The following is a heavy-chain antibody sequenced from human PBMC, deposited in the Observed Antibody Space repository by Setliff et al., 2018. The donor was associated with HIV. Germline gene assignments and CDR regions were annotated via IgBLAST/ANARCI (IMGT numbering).Heavy chain of an antibody. CDR2: IYTSGST. CDR1: GGSISSGGYY. Sequence: SETLSLTCTVSGGSISSGGYYWSWIRQPAGKGLEWIGHIYTSGSTNYNPSLKSRVTTSVDTSKNQFSLKLGSVTAADTAVYYCNRAPRAVTRNLGSGYWGQGTLVTVSS. CDR3: NRAPRAVTRNLGSGY. D-gene: IGHD4-17*01. J-gene: IGHJ4*02. V-gene: IGHV4-61*09.